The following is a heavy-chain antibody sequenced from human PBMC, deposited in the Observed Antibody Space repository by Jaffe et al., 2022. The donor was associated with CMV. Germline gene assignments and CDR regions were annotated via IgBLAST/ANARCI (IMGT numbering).Heavy chain of an antibody. CDR3: ARDGEYYYDSSGSFDY. J-gene: IGHJ4*02. CDR1: GFTFSSYS. D-gene: IGHD3-22*01. Sequence: EVQLVESGGGLVQPGGSLRLSCAASGFTFSSYSMNWVRQAPGKGLEWVSYISSSSSTIYYADSVKGRFTISRDNAKNSLYLQMNSLRDEDTAVYYCARDGEYYYDSSGSFDYWGQGTLVTVSS. CDR2: ISSSSSTI. V-gene: IGHV3-48*02.